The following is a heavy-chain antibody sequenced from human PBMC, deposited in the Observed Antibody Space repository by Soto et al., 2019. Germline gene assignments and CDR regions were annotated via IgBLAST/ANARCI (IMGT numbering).Heavy chain of an antibody. CDR3: AREPDYYDSSGYYSYYYYGMDV. V-gene: IGHV4-61*01. CDR1: GGSVSSGSYY. D-gene: IGHD3-22*01. J-gene: IGHJ6*02. Sequence: SETLSLTCTVSGGSVSSGSYYWSWIRQPPGKGLEWIGYIYYSGSTNYNPSLKSRVTISVDTSKNQFSLKLSSVTAADTAVYYCAREPDYYDSSGYYSYYYYGMDVWGQGTTVTVSS. CDR2: IYYSGST.